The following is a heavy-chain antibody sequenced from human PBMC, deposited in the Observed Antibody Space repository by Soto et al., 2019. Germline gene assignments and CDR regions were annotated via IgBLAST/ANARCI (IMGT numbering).Heavy chain of an antibody. V-gene: IGHV4-4*02. Sequence: SETLSLTCAVSSGSISSSNWWSWVRQPPGKGLEWIGEIYHSGSTNYNPSLKSRVTISVDKSKNQFSLKLSSVTAADTAVYYWASYVNPHKRYTYSDLAFWGNGSTVPV. CDR2: IYHSGST. J-gene: IGHJ6*03. D-gene: IGHD3-16*01. CDR1: SGSISSSNW. CDR3: ASYVNPHKRYTYSDLAF.